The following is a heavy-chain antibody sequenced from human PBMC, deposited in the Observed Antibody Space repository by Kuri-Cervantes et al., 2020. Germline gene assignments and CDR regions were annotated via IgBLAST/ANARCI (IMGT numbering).Heavy chain of an antibody. CDR1: GFTFSSYP. Sequence: GESLKISCASSGFTFSSYPMGWVSQAPGKGLGLVSPISGSCGSTYDADSVTGRFTISRDNSKNTLDLQMNRPGVEDTAVYYCAKDMLWLSHDYGDLDAFDIWGQGTMVTVSS. J-gene: IGHJ3*02. V-gene: IGHV3-23*01. CDR2: ISGSCGST. D-gene: IGHD4-17*01. CDR3: AKDMLWLSHDYGDLDAFDI.